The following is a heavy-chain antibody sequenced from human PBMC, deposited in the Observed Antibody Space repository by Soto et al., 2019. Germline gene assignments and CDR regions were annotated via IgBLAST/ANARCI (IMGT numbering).Heavy chain of an antibody. D-gene: IGHD2-2*02. CDR3: GRQAYCSRSICYTVDF. CDR1: GYSFTSYW. V-gene: IGHV5-51*01. Sequence: RGEAPQISCKGSGYSFTSYWIGWVRQMPGKGLECMGSIYPGDSNTRYSPSFQGQVTISADKSICTAYLQWSSLKASDTAMYYCGRQAYCSRSICYTVDFWGPGSLGTVS. CDR2: IYPGDSNT. J-gene: IGHJ4*02.